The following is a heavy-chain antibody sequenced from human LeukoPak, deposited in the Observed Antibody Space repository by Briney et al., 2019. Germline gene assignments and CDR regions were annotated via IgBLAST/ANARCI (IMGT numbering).Heavy chain of an antibody. V-gene: IGHV1-2*02. D-gene: IGHD6-6*01. J-gene: IGHJ4*02. CDR2: IDPNTGDS. CDR1: EYTFTGYY. CDR3: ARAVRLAGRPGFLDY. Sequence: GASVKVSCKASEYTFTGYYIHWVRQAPGQGLEWMGWIDPNTGDSNYVQKFQGRVTMTRDTSISTVYMELSSLRSDDPAVYYCARAVRLAGRPGFLDYWGQGTLVTASS.